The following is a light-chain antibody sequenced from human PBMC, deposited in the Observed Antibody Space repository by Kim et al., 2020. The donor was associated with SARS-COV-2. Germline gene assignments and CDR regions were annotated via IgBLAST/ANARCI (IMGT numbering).Light chain of an antibody. CDR3: QSYGSSNGV. J-gene: IGLJ3*02. V-gene: IGLV6-57*03. Sequence: GKTVTISCTRSSGSIASNYVQWYQQRPGSAPTTVIYEDNQRPSGVPDRFSGSIDSSSNSASLTISGLKTEDEADYYCQSYGSSNGVFGGGTQLTVL. CDR1: SGSIASNY. CDR2: EDN.